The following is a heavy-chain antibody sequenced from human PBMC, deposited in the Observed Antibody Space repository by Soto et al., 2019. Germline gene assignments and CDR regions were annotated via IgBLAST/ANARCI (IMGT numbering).Heavy chain of an antibody. Sequence: PGGSLRLSCAASGFTVSSKYMSWVRQAPGKGLEWVSIIWSAGLIYYADSVRGRFTISRDISKNILYLEMTSLRADDTAVYNCAREDPMDVWGQGTTVTVYS. CDR3: AREDPMDV. J-gene: IGHJ6*02. V-gene: IGHV3-53*01. CDR1: GFTVSSKY. CDR2: IWSAGLI.